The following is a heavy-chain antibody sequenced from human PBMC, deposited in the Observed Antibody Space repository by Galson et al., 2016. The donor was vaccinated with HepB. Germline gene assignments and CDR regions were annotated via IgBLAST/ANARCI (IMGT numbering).Heavy chain of an antibody. J-gene: IGHJ4*02. Sequence: SVKVSCKASNYPFTNYGIAWVRQAPGHGLEWIGWISVYSGKTIYAQKVQGRLTLTTDTSTTTAYMDLRGLRSDDTAVYYCARAPSTVVTPLWDFWGQGPLVAVSS. CDR2: ISVYSGKT. D-gene: IGHD4-23*01. CDR3: ARAPSTVVTPLWDF. CDR1: NYPFTNYG. V-gene: IGHV1-18*01.